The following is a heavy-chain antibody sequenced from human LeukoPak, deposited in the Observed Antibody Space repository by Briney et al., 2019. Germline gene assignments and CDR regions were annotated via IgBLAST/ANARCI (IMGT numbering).Heavy chain of an antibody. CDR1: GFTFSDSL. Sequence: GGSLRLSCAASGFTFSDSLMHWVRQAPGKGLEYVSSITSNGVGTGYANSVKGRFTISRDNSNNTLYLHMGSLTAEDMAVYYCARRAGSSGYDIWGRGTLVTVSS. V-gene: IGHV3-64*01. J-gene: IGHJ4*02. CDR3: ARRAGSSGYDI. D-gene: IGHD5-12*01. CDR2: ITSNGVGT.